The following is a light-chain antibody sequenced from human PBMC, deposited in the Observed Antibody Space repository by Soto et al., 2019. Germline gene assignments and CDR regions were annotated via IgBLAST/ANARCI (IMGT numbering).Light chain of an antibody. Sequence: QSVLTQQPSVCRAPGQRVTISCTGSSSNIGAGYDVHWYQQLPGTAPKLLIYANSNRPSGVPGRFSGSKSGTSASLAITGLQAEDEADYYCQSYDSSLSGYVFGTGTKVTVL. V-gene: IGLV1-40*01. CDR2: ANS. CDR3: QSYDSSLSGYV. J-gene: IGLJ1*01. CDR1: SSNIGAGYD.